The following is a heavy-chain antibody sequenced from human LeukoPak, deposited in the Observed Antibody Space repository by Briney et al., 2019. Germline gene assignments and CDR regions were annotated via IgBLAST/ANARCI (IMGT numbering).Heavy chain of an antibody. J-gene: IGHJ3*02. V-gene: IGHV1-46*01. CDR1: GYTFTSHY. CDR2: INPTGGST. D-gene: IGHD3-22*01. Sequence: ASVKVSCKASGYTFTSHYMHWVRQAPGQGLEWMGLINPTGGSTGYAQKFQGRVTMTTDTSTSTAYMELRSLRSDDTAVYYCARGKNPYYYDSSGLPSAFDIWGQGTMVTVSS. CDR3: ARGKNPYYYDSSGLPSAFDI.